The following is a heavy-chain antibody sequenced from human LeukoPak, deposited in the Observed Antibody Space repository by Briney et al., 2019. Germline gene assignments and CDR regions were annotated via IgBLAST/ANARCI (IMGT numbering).Heavy chain of an antibody. CDR2: ISGSGGST. Sequence: PGGSLRLSCAASGFTFSSYGMHWVRQAPGKGLEWVSAISGSGGSTYYADSVKGRFTISRDNSKNTLYLQMNSLRAEDTAVYYCAKSHGDYVWGSYPSAFDIWGRGTMVTVSS. J-gene: IGHJ3*02. CDR1: GFTFSSYG. V-gene: IGHV3-23*01. CDR3: AKSHGDYVWGSYPSAFDI. D-gene: IGHD3-16*01.